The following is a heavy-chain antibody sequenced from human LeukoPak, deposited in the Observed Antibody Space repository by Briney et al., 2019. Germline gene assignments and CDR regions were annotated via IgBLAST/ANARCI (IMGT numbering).Heavy chain of an antibody. CDR2: IRSKAYGGTT. J-gene: IGHJ4*02. CDR3: TLYYYGSGKGKGTYYFDY. V-gene: IGHV3-49*03. CDR1: GFTFGDYA. Sequence: GGSLRLSCTASGFTFGDYAMSWFRQAPGKGLEWVGFIRSKAYGGTTEYAASVKGRFTISRDDSKSIAYLQMNSLKTEDTAVYYCTLYYYGSGKGKGTYYFDYWGQGTLVTVSS. D-gene: IGHD3-10*01.